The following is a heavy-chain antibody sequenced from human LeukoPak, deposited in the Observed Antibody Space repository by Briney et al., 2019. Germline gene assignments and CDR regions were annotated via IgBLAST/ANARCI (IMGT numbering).Heavy chain of an antibody. CDR3: AREAQRTAMAYSDY. Sequence: GGSLRLSCAASGFTFSDYYMSWIRQAPGKGLEWVSYISSNSSYTNYADSVKGRFTISRDNAKNSLYLQMNSLRAEDTAVYYCAREAQRTAMAYSDYWGQGTLVTVSS. CDR2: ISSNSSYT. J-gene: IGHJ4*02. CDR1: GFTFSDYY. D-gene: IGHD5-18*01. V-gene: IGHV3-11*05.